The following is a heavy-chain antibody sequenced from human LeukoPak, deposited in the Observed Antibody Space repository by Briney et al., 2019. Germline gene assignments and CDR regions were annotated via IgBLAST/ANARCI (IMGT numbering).Heavy chain of an antibody. J-gene: IGHJ4*02. Sequence: PGGSLRLSCEGSGFTISSYAMSWVRQAPGKGLEWVSAINGGGGLTYYADSVKGRFTISRDNSKNTLYLQMNSLRAEDTAVYYCAKETVAGNQKGDYWGQGTLVTVSS. V-gene: IGHV3-23*01. D-gene: IGHD6-19*01. CDR1: GFTISSYA. CDR3: AKETVAGNQKGDY. CDR2: INGGGGLT.